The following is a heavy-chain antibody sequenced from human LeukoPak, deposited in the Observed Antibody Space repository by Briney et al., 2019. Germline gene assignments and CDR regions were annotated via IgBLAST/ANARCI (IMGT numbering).Heavy chain of an antibody. J-gene: IGHJ5*02. Sequence: QAGGSLRLSCAASGFTFSDYWMHWVRQAPGKGLVWVSRIKSDGSNASYADSVKGRFTISRDNAKNTLYLQMNSLRAEDTAVYYCARDLPAGYTKNWFDPWGQGTLVTVSS. D-gene: IGHD5-24*01. CDR1: GFTFSDYW. V-gene: IGHV3-74*01. CDR3: ARDLPAGYTKNWFDP. CDR2: IKSDGSNA.